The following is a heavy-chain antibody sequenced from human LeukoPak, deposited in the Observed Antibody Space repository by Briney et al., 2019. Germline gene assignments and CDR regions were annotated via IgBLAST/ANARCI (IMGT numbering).Heavy chain of an antibody. J-gene: IGHJ4*02. CDR3: ARNGYSHDLVF. D-gene: IGHD5-18*01. CDR1: SGSIISYY. Sequence: PSETLSLTCTVASGSIISYYWSWIRQPPGKGLEWIGYIYYSGSTNYNPSLKSRVTISVDTSKKQFSLKLSSVTAADTAVYYRARNGYSHDLVFWGQGTLVTVSS. CDR2: IYYSGST. V-gene: IGHV4-59*08.